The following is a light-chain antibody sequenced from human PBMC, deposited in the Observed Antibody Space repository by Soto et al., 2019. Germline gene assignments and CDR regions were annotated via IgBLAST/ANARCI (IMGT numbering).Light chain of an antibody. CDR1: QSISSW. V-gene: IGKV1-5*01. Sequence: DIQMTQSPSTLTATAGDRVTITCRASQSISSWLAWYQHKPGKAPKLLIYDASSLESGVPSRFSGSGSGTEFTLTISSLQPDDFATYYCQQYNSYSWTFGQGTKVDIK. CDR2: DAS. CDR3: QQYNSYSWT. J-gene: IGKJ1*01.